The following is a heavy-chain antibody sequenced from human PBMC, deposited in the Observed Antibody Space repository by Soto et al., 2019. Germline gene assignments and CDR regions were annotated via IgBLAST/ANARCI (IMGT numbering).Heavy chain of an antibody. D-gene: IGHD5-18*01. V-gene: IGHV4-30-4*01. CDR1: GGSISSGYYY. J-gene: IGHJ6*02. CDR2: IYYSGST. CDR3: ARDRQYSYGRDPYYYYYGMDV. Sequence: SLTCTVSGGSISSGYYYWSWIRQPPGKGLEWIGYIYYSGSTYYNPSLKSRVTISVDTSKNQFSLKLSSVTAADTAVYYCARDRQYSYGRDPYYYYYGMDVWGQGTTVTVSS.